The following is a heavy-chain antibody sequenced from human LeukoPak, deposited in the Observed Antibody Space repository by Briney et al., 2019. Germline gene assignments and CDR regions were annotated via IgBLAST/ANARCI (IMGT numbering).Heavy chain of an antibody. J-gene: IGHJ4*02. D-gene: IGHD2-2*01. V-gene: IGHV4-34*01. CDR2: INHSGSN. CDR3: ARGVVPAAPDFDY. CDR1: GGSFSGYY. Sequence: PSETLSLTCAVYGGSFSGYYWSWIRQPPGKGLEWIGEINHSGSNNYNPSLKSRVTISVDTSKNQFSLKLSSVTAADTAVYYCARGVVPAAPDFDYWGQGTLVTVSS.